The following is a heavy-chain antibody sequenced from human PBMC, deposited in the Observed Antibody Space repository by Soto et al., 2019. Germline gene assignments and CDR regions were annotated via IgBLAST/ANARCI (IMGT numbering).Heavy chain of an antibody. D-gene: IGHD2-21*02. CDR3: ASCGGDCYSFDY. J-gene: IGHJ4*02. V-gene: IGHV3-30-3*01. CDR1: GFTFSSYA. Sequence: QVQLVESGGGVVQPGRSLRLSCEASGFTFSSYAMHWVRQAPGKGLEWVAVISYDGSNKYYADSVKGRFTISRDNSKNTLYLQMNSLRAEDTAVYYCASCGGDCYSFDYGGQGTLVTVSS. CDR2: ISYDGSNK.